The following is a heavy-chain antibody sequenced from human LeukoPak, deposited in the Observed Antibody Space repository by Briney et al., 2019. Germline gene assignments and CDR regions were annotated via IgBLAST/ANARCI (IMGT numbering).Heavy chain of an antibody. CDR2: ISSSSSYI. CDR3: ARVDDFWSGYQDY. CDR1: GFTFSSYS. V-gene: IGHV3-21*01. J-gene: IGHJ4*02. Sequence: PGGSLRLSCAASGFTFSSYSMNWVRQAPGKGLEWVSSISSSSSYIYYADSVKGRFTISRDNAKNSLYLQMNSLRAEDTAVYYCARVDDFWSGYQDYWGQGTLVTVSS. D-gene: IGHD3-3*01.